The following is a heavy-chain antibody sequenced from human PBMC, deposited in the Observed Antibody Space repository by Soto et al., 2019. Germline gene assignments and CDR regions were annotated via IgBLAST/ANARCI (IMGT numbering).Heavy chain of an antibody. CDR3: ARAQSSTVVTSSHFDP. CDR1: GFTFSSHA. V-gene: IGHV3-30*04. J-gene: IGHJ5*02. Sequence: QVLLVESGGGVVQPGGYLRLSCEASGFTFSSHAMNWVRQAPGKGLQWVAVISYEGSTKFYADSVKGRFTISRDNSKNTVYLELNNLRAEDTAVYYCARAQSSTVVTSSHFDPWGQGTLVTVSS. CDR2: ISYEGSTK. D-gene: IGHD4-17*01.